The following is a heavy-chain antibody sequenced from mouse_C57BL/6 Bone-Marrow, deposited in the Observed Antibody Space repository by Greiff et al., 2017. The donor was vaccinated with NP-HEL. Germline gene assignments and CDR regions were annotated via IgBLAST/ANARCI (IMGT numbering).Heavy chain of an antibody. CDR3: ARREYGNLDY. J-gene: IGHJ2*01. CDR2: ISDGGSYT. CDR1: GFTFSSYA. V-gene: IGHV5-4*01. D-gene: IGHD2-10*02. Sequence: EVHLVESGGGLVKPGGSLKLSCAASGFTFSSYAMSWVRQTPEKRLEWVATISDGGSYTYYPDNVKGRFTISRDNAKNNLYLQMSHLKSEDTAMYYCARREYGNLDYWGQGTTLTVSS.